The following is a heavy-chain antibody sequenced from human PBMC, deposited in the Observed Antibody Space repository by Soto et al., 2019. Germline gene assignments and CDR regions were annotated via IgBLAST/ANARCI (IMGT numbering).Heavy chain of an antibody. D-gene: IGHD3-10*01. CDR2: IYYTGST. V-gene: IGHV4-59*08. CDR1: GDSISSYY. CDR3: AKHFFGSEYFYGIDG. J-gene: IGHJ6*02. Sequence: QVQLQESGPGLVRPSETLSLTCIVSGDSISSYYWSWIRQPPGKGLEWIGYIYYTGSTTYNPSLSGRANISLDPAKTQFSLELSSFTAANTGVLYWAKHFFGSEYFYGIDGWGQGTTVTGSS.